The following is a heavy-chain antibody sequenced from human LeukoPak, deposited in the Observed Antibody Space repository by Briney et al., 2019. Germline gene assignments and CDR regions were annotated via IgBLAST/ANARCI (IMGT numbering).Heavy chain of an antibody. Sequence: ASVKVSCKGSGDTLTELSMHWVRQAPGKGLEWMGGFDPEDGETIYAQKFQGRVTMTEDTSTDTAYMELSSLRSEDTAVYYCATGRSYCSSTSCYNYYYMDVWGKGTTVTVSS. J-gene: IGHJ6*03. CDR2: FDPEDGET. V-gene: IGHV1-24*01. CDR1: GDTLTELS. CDR3: ATGRSYCSSTSCYNYYYMDV. D-gene: IGHD2-2*02.